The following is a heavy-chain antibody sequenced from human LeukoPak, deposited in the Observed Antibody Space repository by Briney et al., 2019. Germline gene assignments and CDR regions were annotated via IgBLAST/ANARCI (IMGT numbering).Heavy chain of an antibody. J-gene: IGHJ3*01. D-gene: IGHD3/OR15-3a*01. CDR1: GDSIISNIYW. Sequence: SETLSLTCTVSGDSIISNIYWWDWVRLPPGKGLEWIGATFYTGRTFYNPSLKSRVTISVDTSKNQFSLDLNSAAAADTADYYCARRRHNFDFYNVWGQGTRVLVSS. CDR2: TFYTGRT. V-gene: IGHV4-39*01. CDR3: ARRRHNFDFYNV.